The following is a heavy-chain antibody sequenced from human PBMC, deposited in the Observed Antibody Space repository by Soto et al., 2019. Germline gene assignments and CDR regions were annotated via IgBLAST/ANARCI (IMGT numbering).Heavy chain of an antibody. CDR2: IYHSGST. V-gene: IGHV4-30-2*01. Sequence: SETLSLTCAVSGGSISSGGYSWSWIRQPPGKGLEWIGYIYHSGSTYYNPSLKSRVTMSADVSKNQFSLRLTSVTAADTALYYCARGMTPPGAPAWYYFDSWGQGTLVTVSS. CDR1: GGSISSGGYS. J-gene: IGHJ4*02. CDR3: ARGMTPPGAPAWYYFDS. D-gene: IGHD2-8*02.